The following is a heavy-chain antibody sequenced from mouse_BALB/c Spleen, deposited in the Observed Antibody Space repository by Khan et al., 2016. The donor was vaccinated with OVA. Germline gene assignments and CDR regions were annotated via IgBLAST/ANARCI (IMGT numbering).Heavy chain of an antibody. CDR1: GYSITSGYG. V-gene: IGHV3-2*02. CDR2: ISYSGST. D-gene: IGHD1-2*01. Sequence: EVQLQESGPGLVKPSQSLSLTCTVTGYSITSGYGWNLIRQFPGNKLEWMGFISYSGSTNYNPSLKSRISITRDTSKNQFFLQLNSVTTEDTATYYCARTARIKYWGQGTTLTVSS. CDR3: ARTARIKY. J-gene: IGHJ2*01.